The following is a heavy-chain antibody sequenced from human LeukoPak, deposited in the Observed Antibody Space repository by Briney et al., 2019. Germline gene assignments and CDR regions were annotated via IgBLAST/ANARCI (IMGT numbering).Heavy chain of an antibody. Sequence: GGSLRLSCAASGFTFDDYAMHWVRQAPGKGLEWVANIKQDGSGKYYVDSVKGRFTISRDNAKNSLYLQMNSLRAEDTAVYYCARRYFDYWGQGTLVTVSS. V-gene: IGHV3-7*01. CDR2: IKQDGSGK. J-gene: IGHJ4*02. CDR1: GFTFDDYA. CDR3: ARRYFDY.